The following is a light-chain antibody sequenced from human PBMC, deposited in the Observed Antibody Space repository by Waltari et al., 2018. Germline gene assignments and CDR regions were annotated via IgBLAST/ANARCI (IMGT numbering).Light chain of an antibody. V-gene: IGLV3-21*01. CDR2: YDS. CDR1: NTDGKS. CDR3: QVWETTSGHPTAV. J-gene: IGLJ2*01. Sequence: SYVMSQPPSVSVAPGETARITCSGANTDGKSVPWSQQKPGQAPVVVIYYDSDRPSGIPERFSGSNSGDTATLTITRVEAGDEADYSCQVWETTSGHPTAVFGGGTKLTVL.